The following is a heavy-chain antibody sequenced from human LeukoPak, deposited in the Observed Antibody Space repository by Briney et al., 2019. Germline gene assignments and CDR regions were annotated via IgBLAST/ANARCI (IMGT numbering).Heavy chain of an antibody. CDR1: GYTFTGYY. Sequence: ASVKVSCKASGYTFTGYYMHWVRQAPGQGLEWMGWINPNSGGTNHAQKFQGRVTMTRDTSISTAYMELSRLRSDDTAVYYCARLADCSSSSCRSFDYWGQGTLVTVSS. D-gene: IGHD2-2*01. CDR2: INPNSGGT. J-gene: IGHJ4*02. V-gene: IGHV1-2*02. CDR3: ARLADCSSSSCRSFDY.